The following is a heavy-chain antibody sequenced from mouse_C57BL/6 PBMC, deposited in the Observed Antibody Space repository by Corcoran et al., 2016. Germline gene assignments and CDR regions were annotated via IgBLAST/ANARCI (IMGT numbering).Heavy chain of an antibody. CDR3: ARDPGTDYFDY. J-gene: IGHJ2*01. D-gene: IGHD4-1*01. V-gene: IGHV3-6*01. Sequence: DVQLQVSGPGLVKPSQSLSLTCSVTGYSITTGYYWYWIRQFQGNKLEWMGYISYDGSNNYNPSLKNRISMTRATSKNQFFLKLNSGTTEDTATYYCARDPGTDYFDYWGQGTTLTVSS. CDR2: ISYDGSN. CDR1: GYSITTGYY.